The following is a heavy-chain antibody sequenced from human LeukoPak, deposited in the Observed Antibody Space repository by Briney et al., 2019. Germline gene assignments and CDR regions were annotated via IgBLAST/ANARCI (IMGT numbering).Heavy chain of an antibody. J-gene: IGHJ6*03. D-gene: IGHD3-16*02. CDR1: GGSISSSSYY. V-gene: IGHV4-39*01. CDR3: ARFVRDYVWGSYRREYYYYYMDV. CDR2: IYYSGST. Sequence: SETLSLTCTVSGGSISSSSYYWGWIRQPPGKGLEWIGSIYYSGSTYYNPSLKSRVTISVDTSENQFSLKLSSVTAADTAVYYCARFVRDYVWGSYRREYYYYYMDVWGKGTTVTVSS.